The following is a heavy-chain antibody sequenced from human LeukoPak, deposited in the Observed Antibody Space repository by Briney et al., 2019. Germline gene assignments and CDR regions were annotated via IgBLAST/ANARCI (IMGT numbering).Heavy chain of an antibody. CDR2: ISSSGGTF. V-gene: IGHV3-48*03. CDR1: GFTFSSYE. D-gene: IGHD5-24*01. J-gene: IGHJ4*02. CDR3: ARDPSVEMATVIDY. Sequence: GGSLRLSCAASGFTFSSYEMNWVRQAPGKGLEWVSYISSSGGTFYYADSVKGRFTISRDNGKNSLYLQMNSLRAEDTAVYYCARDPSVEMATVIDYWGQGTLVTVSS.